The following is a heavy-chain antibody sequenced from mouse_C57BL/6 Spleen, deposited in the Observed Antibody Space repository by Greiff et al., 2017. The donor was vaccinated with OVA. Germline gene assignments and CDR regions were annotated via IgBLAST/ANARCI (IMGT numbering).Heavy chain of an antibody. CDR2: IYPGSGNT. J-gene: IGHJ1*03. CDR1: GYTFTDYY. Sequence: VQLKQSGAELVRPGASVKLSCKASGYTFTDYYINWVKQRPGQGLEWIARIYPGSGNTYYNEKFKGKATLTAEKSSSTAYMQLSSLTSEDSAVYFCARPTGGHYWYFDVWGTGTTVTVSS. D-gene: IGHD4-1*02. CDR3: ARPTGGHYWYFDV. V-gene: IGHV1-76*01.